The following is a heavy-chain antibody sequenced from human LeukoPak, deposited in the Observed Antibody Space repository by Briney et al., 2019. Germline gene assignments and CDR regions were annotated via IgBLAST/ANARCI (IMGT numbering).Heavy chain of an antibody. D-gene: IGHD3-22*01. CDR2: IYHSGST. CDR1: GGSISSSNW. Sequence: SETLSLTCAVSGGSISSSNWWSWVRQPPGKGLEWIGEIYHSGSTNYNPPLKSRVTISVDTSKNQFSLKLSSVTAADTAVYYCARGSYFYYDSSGYPPFFGLWGQGTLVTVSS. J-gene: IGHJ4*02. V-gene: IGHV4-4*02. CDR3: ARGSYFYYDSSGYPPFFGL.